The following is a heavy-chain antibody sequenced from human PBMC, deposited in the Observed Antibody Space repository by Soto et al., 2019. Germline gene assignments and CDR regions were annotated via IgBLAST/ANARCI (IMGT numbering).Heavy chain of an antibody. V-gene: IGHV3-30*18. Sequence: QVQLVESGGGVVQPGRSLRLSCAASGFTFSSYGMHWVRQAPGKGLEWVAVISYDGSNKYYADSVKGRFTISRDNSKNTLELQMNSLRAEDTAVYYCAKTRIVVVVAATIDYWGQGTLVTVSS. CDR3: AKTRIVVVVAATIDY. CDR1: GFTFSSYG. D-gene: IGHD2-15*01. J-gene: IGHJ4*02. CDR2: ISYDGSNK.